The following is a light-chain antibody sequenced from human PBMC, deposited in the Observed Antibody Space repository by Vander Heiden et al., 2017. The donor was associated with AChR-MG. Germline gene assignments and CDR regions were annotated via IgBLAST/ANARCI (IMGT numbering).Light chain of an antibody. CDR3: YSTDSSGNHRV. J-gene: IGLJ3*02. CDR2: DDS. V-gene: IGLV3-10*01. CDR1: ALPKKY. Sequence: SYELTQPPSVSVSPGQTARITCPGDALPKKYASWYQQKSGQAPVLVIYDDSKRPSGIPEGFSGSSSGTMATLTISGAQVEDEADYYCYSTDSSGNHRVFGGGTKLTVL.